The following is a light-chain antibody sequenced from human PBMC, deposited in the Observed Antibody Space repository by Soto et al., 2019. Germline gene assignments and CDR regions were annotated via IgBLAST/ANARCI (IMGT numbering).Light chain of an antibody. J-gene: IGKJ5*01. CDR3: QHANSFPST. V-gene: IGKV1D-12*01. CDR2: EAN. Sequence: RMTQTPSAEISVVADTFKNKCRASQGLKFLAWYQQKPGKAPRLLIYEANNLQSGVTPRFSGCQAEPDLRLTICGPQSVEFATYFRQHANSFPSTSGQGTRLEIK. CDR1: QGLKF.